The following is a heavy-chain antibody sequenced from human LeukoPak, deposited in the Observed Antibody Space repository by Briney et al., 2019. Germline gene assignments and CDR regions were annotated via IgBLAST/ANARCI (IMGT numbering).Heavy chain of an antibody. CDR3: AREGYYYDSSGYYPFDY. Sequence: GGSLRLSCAASGFTFSSYAMHWVGQAPGKGVEGVAVISYDGRKKYYADSVKGRITISRDNSKNTLYLQMNSLRAEDTAVYYCAREGYYYDSSGYYPFDYWGQGTLVTVSS. J-gene: IGHJ4*02. V-gene: IGHV3-30*04. D-gene: IGHD3-22*01. CDR1: GFTFSSYA. CDR2: ISYDGRKK.